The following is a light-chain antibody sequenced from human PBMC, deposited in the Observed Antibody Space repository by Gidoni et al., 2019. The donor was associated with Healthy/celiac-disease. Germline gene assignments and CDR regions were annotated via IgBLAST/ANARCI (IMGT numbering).Light chain of an antibody. J-gene: IGLJ2*01. CDR1: CSNIGAGYA. CDR2: GNS. CDR3: QSYDSSLVV. Sequence: QSVLTQPPSVSGAPRQRVTIPCTGSCSNIGAGYAVHWYQQLPGTAPKLLIYGNSNRPAGVPDRFSGSKSGTSASLAITGLQAEDEADYYCQSYDSSLVVFGGGTKLTVL. V-gene: IGLV1-40*01.